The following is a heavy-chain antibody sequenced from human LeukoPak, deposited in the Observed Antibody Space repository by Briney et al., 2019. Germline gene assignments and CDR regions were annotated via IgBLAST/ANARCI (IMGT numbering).Heavy chain of an antibody. J-gene: IGHJ4*02. Sequence: GGSLRLSCAASGFTFSSYSMNWVRQAPGKGLEWVSSISSSSSYIYYADSVKGRFTISRDNSKNTLYLQMNSLRAEDTAVYYCAGTLRFLEWSGDYWGQGTLVTVSS. CDR2: ISSSSSYI. D-gene: IGHD3-3*01. V-gene: IGHV3-21*01. CDR1: GFTFSSYS. CDR3: AGTLRFLEWSGDY.